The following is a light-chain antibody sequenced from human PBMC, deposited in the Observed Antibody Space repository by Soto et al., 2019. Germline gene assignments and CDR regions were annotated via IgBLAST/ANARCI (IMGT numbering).Light chain of an antibody. CDR1: QSLLHSNGYNY. J-gene: IGKJ1*01. CDR2: MGS. CDR3: MQGTHWPRT. V-gene: IGKV2-28*01. Sequence: DIVMTQSPLSLPVTPGEPASISCRSSQSLLHSNGYNYLDWYLQKPGQSPQLLIYMGSNRASGVPERFRGSGSGTDFTLKITRVEAEDVGVYYCMQGTHWPRTFGRGTKVDIK.